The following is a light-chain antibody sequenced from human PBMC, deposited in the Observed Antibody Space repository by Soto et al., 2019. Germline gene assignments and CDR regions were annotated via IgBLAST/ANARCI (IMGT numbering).Light chain of an antibody. CDR3: QHYGDSPT. CDR2: ATS. Sequence: EFGMKKSPATLSLSAGERATLYCRASRSVTNTYLSWYQHKPGQAPRLLLYATSTRAAAISARFSGSGSGTDFTLTIETLEPEDVAVYYCQHYGDSPTFGRGTKVDIK. V-gene: IGKV3-20*01. J-gene: IGKJ1*01. CDR1: RSVTNTY.